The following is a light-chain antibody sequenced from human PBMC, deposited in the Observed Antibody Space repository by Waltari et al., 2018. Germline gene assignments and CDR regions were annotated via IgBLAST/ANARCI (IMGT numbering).Light chain of an antibody. Sequence: IVMTQSPATLSVSPGESATLSCRASQNIGSELAWYQQTPGRAPRLLIYDSSTRASGVPVRFSGGGSGRQFTLTISNLQSEDFAVYFCQQYNIWPRAFGQGTKVEIK. CDR3: QQYNIWPRA. V-gene: IGKV3-15*01. CDR2: DSS. J-gene: IGKJ1*01. CDR1: QNIGSE.